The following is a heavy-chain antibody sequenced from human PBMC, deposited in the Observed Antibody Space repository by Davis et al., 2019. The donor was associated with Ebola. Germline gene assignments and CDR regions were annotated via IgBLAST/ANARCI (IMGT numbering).Heavy chain of an antibody. CDR3: ARDGDYAGMDV. CDR1: GYSFTRYA. J-gene: IGHJ6*04. V-gene: IGHV1-2*06. D-gene: IGHD4-17*01. Sequence: AASVKVSCKASGYSFTRYAMNWVRQAPGQGLEWMGRINPNSGGTNYAQKFQGRVTMTRDTSISTAYMELSRLRSDDTAVYYCARDGDYAGMDVWGKGTTVTVSS. CDR2: INPNSGGT.